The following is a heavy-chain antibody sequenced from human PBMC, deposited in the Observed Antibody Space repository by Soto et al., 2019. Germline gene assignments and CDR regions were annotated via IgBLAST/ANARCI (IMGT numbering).Heavy chain of an antibody. CDR3: ARLLGYCSSTSCYDY. Sequence: GASVKVSCKASGYTFTSYAMHWVRQAPGQRLEWMGWINAGNGNTKYSQKFQGRVTITRDTSASTAYMELSSLRSEDTALYYCARLLGYCSSTSCYDYWGQGTLVTVSS. V-gene: IGHV1-3*01. J-gene: IGHJ4*02. CDR1: GYTFTSYA. CDR2: INAGNGNT. D-gene: IGHD2-2*01.